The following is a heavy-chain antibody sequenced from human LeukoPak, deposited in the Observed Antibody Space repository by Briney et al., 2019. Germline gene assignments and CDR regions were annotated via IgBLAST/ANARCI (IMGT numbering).Heavy chain of an antibody. D-gene: IGHD1-26*01. CDR2: ISAYNGHT. CDR1: GYTFTSFG. J-gene: IGHJ4*02. CDR3: ARDQVVGATAGTFDY. Sequence: GASVTVSCKASGYTFTSFGISWVRQAPGQGLEWVGWISAYNGHTNSVQNHQGRVTMTTDTSTSTAYMELGSLTSDDTAVYYCARDQVVGATAGTFDYWGQGTLVTVSS. V-gene: IGHV1-18*01.